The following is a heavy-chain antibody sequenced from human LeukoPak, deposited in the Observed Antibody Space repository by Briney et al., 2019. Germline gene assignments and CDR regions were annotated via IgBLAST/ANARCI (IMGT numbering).Heavy chain of an antibody. CDR3: ARAGGYLLYFDS. CDR1: GGSISSGSYY. J-gene: IGHJ4*02. CDR2: IYTSGST. D-gene: IGHD5-12*01. V-gene: IGHV4-61*02. Sequence: SETLSLTCTVSGGSISSGSYYWSWIRQPAGKGLEWIGRIYTSGSTNYNPSLKSRVTISVDTSKNEFSLKLNSVTAADTAVYYCARAGGYLLYFDSWGQGTLATISS.